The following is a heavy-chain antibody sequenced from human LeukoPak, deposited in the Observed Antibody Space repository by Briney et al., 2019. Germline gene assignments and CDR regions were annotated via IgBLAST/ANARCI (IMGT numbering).Heavy chain of an antibody. J-gene: IGHJ4*02. D-gene: IGHD3-22*01. CDR3: ARGIYTMIAYYYFDY. Sequence: SETLSLTCTVSGGSISSGGYYWRWIRQHPGKGLEWIGYIYYSGSTYYNPSLKSRVTISVDTSKNQFSLKLSSVTAADTAVYYCARGIYTMIAYYYFDYWGQGTLVTVSS. CDR2: IYYSGST. CDR1: GGSISSGGYY. V-gene: IGHV4-31*03.